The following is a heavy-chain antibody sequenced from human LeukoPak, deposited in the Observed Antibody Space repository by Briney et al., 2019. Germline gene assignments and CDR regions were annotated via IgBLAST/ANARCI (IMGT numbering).Heavy chain of an antibody. CDR3: ASIAAAGQLVDY. CDR1: GGSISSSSYY. CDR2: IYYSGST. V-gene: IGHV4-39*01. D-gene: IGHD6-13*01. J-gene: IGHJ4*02. Sequence: KSSETLSLTCTVSGGSISSSSYYWGWIRQPPGKGLEWIGSIYYSGSTYYNPSLKSRVTISVDTSKNQFSLKLSSVTAADTAVYYCASIAAAGQLVDYWGQGTLVTVSS.